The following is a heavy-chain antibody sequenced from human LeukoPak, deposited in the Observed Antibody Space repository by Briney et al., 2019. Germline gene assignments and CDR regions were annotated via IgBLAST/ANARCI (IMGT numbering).Heavy chain of an antibody. Sequence: SETLSLTCTVSGGSVSSGSYYWSWIRQPPGKGLEWIGYIYYSGSTNYNPSLKSRVTISVDTSKNQSSLKLSSVTAADTAVYYCARAHSSGRTFDYWGQGTLVTVSS. J-gene: IGHJ4*02. D-gene: IGHD6-19*01. CDR1: GGSVSSGSYY. CDR3: ARAHSSGRTFDY. CDR2: IYYSGST. V-gene: IGHV4-61*01.